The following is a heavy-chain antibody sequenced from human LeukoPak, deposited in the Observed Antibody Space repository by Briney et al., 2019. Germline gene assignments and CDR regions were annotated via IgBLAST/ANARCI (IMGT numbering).Heavy chain of an antibody. CDR3: ARGDIVVVVAATRLGNWFDP. CDR2: INHSGST. J-gene: IGHJ5*02. CDR1: GGSFSGYY. V-gene: IGHV4-34*01. Sequence: SETLSLTCAVYGGSFSGYYWSWIRQPPGKGLEWICEINHSGSTNYNPSLKSRVTISVDTSKNQFSLKLSSVTAADTAVYYCARGDIVVVVAATRLGNWFDPWGQGTLVTVSS. D-gene: IGHD2-15*01.